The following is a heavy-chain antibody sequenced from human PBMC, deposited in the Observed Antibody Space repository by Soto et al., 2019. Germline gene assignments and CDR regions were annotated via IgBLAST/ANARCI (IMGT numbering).Heavy chain of an antibody. CDR3: TREGSTGVVITYSYGMDV. Sequence: PGGSLRLSCTASGFTFGDYAMSWVRQAPGKGLEWVGFIRSKAYGGTTEYAASVKGRFTISRDDSKSIAYLQMNSLKTEDTAVYYCTREGSTGVVITYSYGMDVWGQGTTVTVSS. CDR2: IRSKAYGGTT. V-gene: IGHV3-49*04. CDR1: GFTFGDYA. J-gene: IGHJ6*02. D-gene: IGHD3-3*01.